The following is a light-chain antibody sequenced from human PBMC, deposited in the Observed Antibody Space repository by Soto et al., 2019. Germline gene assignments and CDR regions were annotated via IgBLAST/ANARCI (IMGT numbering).Light chain of an antibody. CDR2: DAS. CDR3: HQYYKWPLT. J-gene: IGKJ4*01. V-gene: IGKV3-15*01. CDR1: QSAISN. Sequence: EIWMTQSPATLSVSPGERVTLSCRASQSAISNLAWYQQKPGQTPRLLIYDASTRATDIPARFSGSGSGTDFTLTISSLLSEDFAVYYCHQYYKWPLTFGGGTKVEIQ.